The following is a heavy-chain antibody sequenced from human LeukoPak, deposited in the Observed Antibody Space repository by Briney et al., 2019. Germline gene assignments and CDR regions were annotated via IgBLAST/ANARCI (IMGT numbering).Heavy chain of an antibody. CDR1: GFTFRNYV. V-gene: IGHV3-30-3*01. J-gene: IGHJ4*02. CDR2: TSSDLNVK. D-gene: IGHD3-10*01. CDR3: AREGYYGSGSPPSLYFDY. Sequence: GGSLGLSCAASGFTFRNYVIHWDRQAPGKGLEWVAVTSSDLNVKLYADSVKGRFTISRDNSRSTLYLQMNSLRPEDTAIYYCAREGYYGSGSPPSLYFDYWGQGTLVTVSS.